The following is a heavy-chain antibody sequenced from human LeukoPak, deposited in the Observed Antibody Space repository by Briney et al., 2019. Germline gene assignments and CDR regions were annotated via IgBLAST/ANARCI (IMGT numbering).Heavy chain of an antibody. CDR2: ISGSGGST. CDR3: ARDFIRQINWFDP. D-gene: IGHD3-10*01. J-gene: IGHJ5*02. V-gene: IGHV3-23*01. Sequence: GGSLRLSCAASGFTFSSYAMSWVRQAPGKGLEWVSAISGSGGSTYYADSVKGRFTISRDNAKNSLYLQMNSLRAEDTAVYYCARDFIRQINWFDPWGQGTLVTVSS. CDR1: GFTFSSYA.